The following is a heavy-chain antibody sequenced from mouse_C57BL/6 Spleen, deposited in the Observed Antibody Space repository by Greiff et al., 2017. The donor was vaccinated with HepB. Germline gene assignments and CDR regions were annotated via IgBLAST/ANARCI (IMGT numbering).Heavy chain of an antibody. CDR2: IDPSDSYT. CDR1: GYTFTSYW. CDR3: ARNYYGSMDY. V-gene: IGHV1-50*01. Sequence: VQLQQPGAELVKPGASVKLSCKASGYTFTSYWMQWVKQRPGQGLEWIGEIDPSDSYTNYNQKFKGKATWTVDTSSSTAYMQLSSLTSEDSAVYYCARNYYGSMDYWGQGTSVTVSS. D-gene: IGHD1-1*01. J-gene: IGHJ4*01.